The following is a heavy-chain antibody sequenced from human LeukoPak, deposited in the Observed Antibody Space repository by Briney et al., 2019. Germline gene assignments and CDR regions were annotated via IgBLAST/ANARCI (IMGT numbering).Heavy chain of an antibody. Sequence: GESLKISCKGSGYSFTSYWIGWVRQMPGKGLEWMGIIYPGDSDTRYSPSFQGQVTISADKSIGTAYLQWSSLKASDTAMYYCARQEYNYYDSSGSDYWGQGTLVTVSS. CDR1: GYSFTSYW. J-gene: IGHJ4*02. CDR3: ARQEYNYYDSSGSDY. CDR2: IYPGDSDT. V-gene: IGHV5-51*01. D-gene: IGHD3-22*01.